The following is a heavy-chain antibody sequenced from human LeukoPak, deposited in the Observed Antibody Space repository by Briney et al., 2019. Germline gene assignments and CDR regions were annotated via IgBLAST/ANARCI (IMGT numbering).Heavy chain of an antibody. Sequence: GGSLRLSCAASGFTFNSYGMHWVRQAPGKGLEWVALIWYDGSNKYYADSVKGRFTISRDNSKNTLYLQMNSLRAEDTAVYYCAKDKEYYDFWSGYLPSYGMDVWGQGTTVTVSS. CDR3: AKDKEYYDFWSGYLPSYGMDV. D-gene: IGHD3-3*01. CDR2: IWYDGSNK. CDR1: GFTFNSYG. J-gene: IGHJ6*02. V-gene: IGHV3-33*06.